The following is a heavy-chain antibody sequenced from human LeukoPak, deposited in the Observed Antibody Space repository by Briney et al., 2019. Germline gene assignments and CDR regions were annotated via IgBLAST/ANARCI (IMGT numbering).Heavy chain of an antibody. Sequence: GGSLTLSCAASGFTFSDYYMSWIRQAPGKGLDWFSYISSSGSTIYYADSVKGRFTISRDNSKNSLYLQMNSLRAEDTAVYYCARVGYYGSGTYYVDTYYYYMDVWGKGTTVTVSS. J-gene: IGHJ6*03. CDR2: ISSSGSTI. D-gene: IGHD3-10*01. CDR1: GFTFSDYY. CDR3: ARVGYYGSGTYYVDTYYYYMDV. V-gene: IGHV3-11*04.